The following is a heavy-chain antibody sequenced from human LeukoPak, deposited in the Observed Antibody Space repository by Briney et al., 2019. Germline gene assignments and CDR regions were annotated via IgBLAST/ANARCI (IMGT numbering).Heavy chain of an antibody. CDR2: IYSGGST. CDR3: ARQALVGIAAAGAG. CDR1: GFTVSSNY. J-gene: IGHJ4*02. D-gene: IGHD6-13*01. V-gene: IGHV3-53*01. Sequence: GGSLRLSCAASGFTVSSNYMSWVRQAPGKGLEWVSVIYSGGSTYYADSVKGRFTISRDNSKNTLYLQMNSLRAEDTAVYYCARQALVGIAAAGAGWGQGTLVTVSS.